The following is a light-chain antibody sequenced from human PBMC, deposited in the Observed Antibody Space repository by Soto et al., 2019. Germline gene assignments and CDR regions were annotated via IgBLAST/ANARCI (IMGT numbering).Light chain of an antibody. J-gene: IGKJ4*01. CDR3: QQYSSSPPT. CDR2: GAS. CDR1: QNVRSSH. Sequence: EVVLTQSPGTLSLSPGERATLSCRASQNVRSSHLAWYQKKPGQALRLLIHGASSRATGIPDRFSGSGSGTDFTLTISRLEPEDFAVYYCQQYSSSPPTFGGGTKVEIK. V-gene: IGKV3-20*01.